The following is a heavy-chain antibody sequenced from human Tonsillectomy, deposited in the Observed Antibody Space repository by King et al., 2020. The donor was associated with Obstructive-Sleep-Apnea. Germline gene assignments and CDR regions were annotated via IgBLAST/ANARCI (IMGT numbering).Heavy chain of an antibody. J-gene: IGHJ4*02. V-gene: IGHV3-48*04. D-gene: IGHD3/OR15-3a*01. CDR2: ISSIMRIL. CDR3: AREGYDLGLDY. Sequence: VQLVESGGGLVQPGGSLRLSCAASGFTFRNYTMNWVRQAPGKGLDWVSFISSIMRILYYADSVKGRFTISRDNAKNSLSLEMNSLRAEDTALYFCAREGYDLGLDYWGQGTLVTVSS. CDR1: GFTFRNYT.